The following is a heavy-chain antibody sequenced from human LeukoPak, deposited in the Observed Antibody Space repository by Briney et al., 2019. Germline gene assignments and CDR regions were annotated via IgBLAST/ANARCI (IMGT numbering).Heavy chain of an antibody. J-gene: IGHJ4*02. Sequence: ASVKVSCKASGYTFTGYYMHWVRQAPGQGLEWMGWINPNSGGTNYAQKFQGRVTMTRDTSISTAYMELSRLRPDDTAVYYCARGFLTTGTVVIDFDYWGQGTLVTVSS. CDR1: GYTFTGYY. CDR2: INPNSGGT. CDR3: ARGFLTTGTVVIDFDY. V-gene: IGHV1-2*02. D-gene: IGHD4-23*01.